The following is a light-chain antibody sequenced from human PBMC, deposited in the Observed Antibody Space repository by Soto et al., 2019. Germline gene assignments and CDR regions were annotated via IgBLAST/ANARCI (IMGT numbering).Light chain of an antibody. J-gene: IGKJ4*01. CDR1: QSVLYSSNNKNY. CDR3: QQYYGSPRA. V-gene: IGKV4-1*01. Sequence: DIVMTQSPDSLAVSLGERATINCKSSQSVLYSSNNKNYLAWYQQKPGQPPKLLIYCASTRESGVPDRFTGSGSGTDFTLTISSLQAEDVAVYYCQQYYGSPRAFGGGTRWIS. CDR2: CAS.